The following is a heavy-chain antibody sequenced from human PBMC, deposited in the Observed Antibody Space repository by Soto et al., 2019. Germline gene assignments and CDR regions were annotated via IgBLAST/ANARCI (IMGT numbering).Heavy chain of an antibody. V-gene: IGHV2-5*01. CDR2: IYWNDDK. Sequence: SGPTLVNPTQTLTLTCTFSGFSLSTSGVGVGWIRQPPGKALEWLALIYWNDDKRYSPSLKSRLTITKDTSKNQVVLTMTNMDPVDTATYYCARAPPDSYGYPHGFDPWGQGTLVTVSS. CDR3: ARAPPDSYGYPHGFDP. CDR1: GFSLSTSGVG. J-gene: IGHJ5*02. D-gene: IGHD5-18*01.